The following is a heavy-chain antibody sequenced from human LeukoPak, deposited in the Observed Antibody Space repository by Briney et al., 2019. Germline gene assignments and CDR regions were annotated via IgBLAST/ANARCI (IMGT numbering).Heavy chain of an antibody. CDR2: INPNSGGT. CDR1: GYTFTGYY. D-gene: IGHD6-19*01. V-gene: IGHV1-2*02. CDR3: ARLPYSSGWYSDY. J-gene: IGHJ4*02. Sequence: ASVKVSCKASGYTFTGYYMHWVRQAPGQGLEWMGWINPNSGGTNYAQKFQGRVTMTRDTSISTAYMELSRLRSDDTAVYYCARLPYSSGWYSDYWGQGTLVTVSS.